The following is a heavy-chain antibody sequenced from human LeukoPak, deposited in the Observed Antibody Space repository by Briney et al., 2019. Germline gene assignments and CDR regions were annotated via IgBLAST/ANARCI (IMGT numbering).Heavy chain of an antibody. CDR2: ISWNSGSI. D-gene: IGHD3-10*01. CDR1: GFTFDDYA. J-gene: IGHJ4*02. CDR3: VKSPGYNYGSSVCFDY. Sequence: GGSLRLSCAASGFTFDDYAMHWVRHAPGKGLEWVSHISWNSGSITYADSVKGRFTISRDNAKNSLYLQTNSLRAEDTALYYCVKSPGYNYGSSVCFDYWGQGTLVTVSS. V-gene: IGHV3-9*01.